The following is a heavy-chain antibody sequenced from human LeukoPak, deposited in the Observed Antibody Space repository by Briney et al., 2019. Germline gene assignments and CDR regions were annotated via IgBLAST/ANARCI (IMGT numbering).Heavy chain of an antibody. D-gene: IGHD2-21*02. Sequence: SQTLSLTCAIAGDRVSNNRAAWNWIRQSPSRGLEWLGRTYHRSRWYNDYALSVKTRITINADTSKNRISLQLHSVTLEDTAVYYCASSARGDALYNWFDPWGQGTLVTVSS. CDR3: ASSARGDALYNWFDP. J-gene: IGHJ5*02. CDR1: GDRVSNNRAA. CDR2: TYHRSRWYN. V-gene: IGHV6-1*01.